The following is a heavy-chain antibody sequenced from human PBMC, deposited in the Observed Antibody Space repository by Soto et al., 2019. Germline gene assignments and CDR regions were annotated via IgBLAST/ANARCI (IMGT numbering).Heavy chain of an antibody. CDR1: EFTFSSYR. J-gene: IGHJ6*03. CDR3: ARGVFLAPTYYMAV. Sequence: EVQLVESGGGLVKPGGSPRLLCAASEFTFSSYRMNWVRRAPGKGLEWVSSISSSSEDIYYADSVKGRFTAARDNAKRSLYLQMNSLRGDDTAVYYCARGVFLAPTYYMAVWGKGTTVTVSS. V-gene: IGHV3-21*01. CDR2: ISSSSEDI. D-gene: IGHD3-3*01.